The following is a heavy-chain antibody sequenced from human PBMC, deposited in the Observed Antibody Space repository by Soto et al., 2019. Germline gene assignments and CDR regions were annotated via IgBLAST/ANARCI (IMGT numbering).Heavy chain of an antibody. CDR1: GFSFSSYA. D-gene: IGHD2-21*02. J-gene: IGHJ6*02. CDR3: ARVYRGGDRYLTYYYYYGMDV. Sequence: XVCLRLYCAARGFSFSSYAKHWVGQAPGKGLEWVAVISYDGSNKYYADSVKGRFTISRDNSKNTLYLQMNSLRAEDTAVYYCARVYRGGDRYLTYYYYYGMDVWGQGTTVTVS. CDR2: ISYDGSNK. V-gene: IGHV3-30-3*01.